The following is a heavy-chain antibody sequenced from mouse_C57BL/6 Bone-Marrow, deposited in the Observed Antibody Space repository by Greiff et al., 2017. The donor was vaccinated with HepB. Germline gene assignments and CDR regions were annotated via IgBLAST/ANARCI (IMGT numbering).Heavy chain of an antibody. CDR3: ASRIYYYGSSYDYFDY. CDR1: GYAFSSSW. Sequence: QVQLQQSGPELVKPGASVKISCKASGYAFSSSWMNWVKQRPGKGLEWIGRIYPGDGDTNYNGKFKGKATLTADKSSSTAYMQLSSLTSEDSAVYFCASRIYYYGSSYDYFDYWGQGTTLTVFS. J-gene: IGHJ2*01. CDR2: IYPGDGDT. V-gene: IGHV1-82*01. D-gene: IGHD1-1*01.